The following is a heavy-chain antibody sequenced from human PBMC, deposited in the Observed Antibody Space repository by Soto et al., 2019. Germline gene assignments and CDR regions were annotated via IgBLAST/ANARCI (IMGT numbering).Heavy chain of an antibody. CDR2: ISGSGGST. J-gene: IGHJ4*02. Sequence: PGGSLRLSCTASGFTFTNSAMNWVRQAPGKGLEWVSAISGSGGSTYYADSVKGRFTISRDNSKNTLYLQMNSLRAEDTAVYYCAKSDYDSSGYYFDYWGQGTLVTVSS. CDR1: GFTFTNSA. CDR3: AKSDYDSSGYYFDY. D-gene: IGHD3-22*01. V-gene: IGHV3-23*01.